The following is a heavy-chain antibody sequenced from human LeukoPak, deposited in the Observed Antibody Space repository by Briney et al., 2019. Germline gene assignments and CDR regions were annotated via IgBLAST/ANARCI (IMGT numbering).Heavy chain of an antibody. D-gene: IGHD6-19*01. CDR2: ISSSSSYI. CDR1: GFTFSSYS. J-gene: IGHJ3*02. Sequence: GGSLRLSCAASGFTFSSYSMNWVRQAPGKGLEWVSSISSSSSYIYYADSVKGRFTISRNNAKNSLHQQMNSLRAEDTAVYYCARDLGIAVAFNFGAFDIWGQGTMVTVSS. V-gene: IGHV3-21*01. CDR3: ARDLGIAVAFNFGAFDI.